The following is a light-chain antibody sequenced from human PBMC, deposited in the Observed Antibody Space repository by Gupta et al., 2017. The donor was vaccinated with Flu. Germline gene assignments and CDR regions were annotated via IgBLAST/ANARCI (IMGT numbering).Light chain of an antibody. J-gene: IGKJ3*01. CDR2: DAS. CDR1: SHISNY. Sequence: VAITCQRNSHISNYLNCYQQQPGEAPKLLLIDASIWVAGVPSTCSGTGCATKYTITISSLQAEDTATYYCQQFDDGPHISFGPGTKVDV. CDR3: QQFDDGPHIS. V-gene: IGKV1-33*01.